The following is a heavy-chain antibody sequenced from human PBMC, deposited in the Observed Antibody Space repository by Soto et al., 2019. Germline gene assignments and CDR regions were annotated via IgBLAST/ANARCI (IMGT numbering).Heavy chain of an antibody. CDR1: GGTFSSYA. D-gene: IGHD3-16*01. Sequence: SVKVSCKASGGTFSSYAISWVRQAPGQGLEWMGGIIPIFGTANYAQKFQGRVTITADKSTSTAYMELSSLRSEDTAVYYCAHRSSGGYYYYGMDVWGQGTTVTVSS. V-gene: IGHV1-69*06. CDR2: IIPIFGTA. J-gene: IGHJ6*02. CDR3: AHRSSGGYYYYGMDV.